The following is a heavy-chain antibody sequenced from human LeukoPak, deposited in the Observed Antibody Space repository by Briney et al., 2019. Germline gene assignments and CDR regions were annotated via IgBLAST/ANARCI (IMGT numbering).Heavy chain of an antibody. J-gene: IGHJ4*02. Sequence: GGSLRLSCAASGFTFSSYAMHWVRQAPGKGLEWVAVIWYDGSNKYYADSVKGRFTISRDNSKNTLYLQMNSLRAEDTAVYYCAREMSLSSSGWYRHFDYWGQGTLVTVSS. V-gene: IGHV3-33*08. D-gene: IGHD6-19*01. CDR1: GFTFSSYA. CDR3: AREMSLSSSGWYRHFDY. CDR2: IWYDGSNK.